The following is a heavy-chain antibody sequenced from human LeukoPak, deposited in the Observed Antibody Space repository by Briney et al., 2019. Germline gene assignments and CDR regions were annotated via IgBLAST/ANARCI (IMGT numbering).Heavy chain of an antibody. CDR3: AGLPRYNWNEPLDY. J-gene: IGHJ4*02. D-gene: IGHD1-20*01. Sequence: ASVKVSCKASGYTFTDYYMHWVPHPPAQGLEWMGWINPNSGGTKYAQKFQGRVTMTRDTSISTAYMELSRLTYDDTAVYYCAGLPRYNWNEPLDYWGQGTLVTVSS. CDR1: GYTFTDYY. CDR2: INPNSGGT. V-gene: IGHV1-2*02.